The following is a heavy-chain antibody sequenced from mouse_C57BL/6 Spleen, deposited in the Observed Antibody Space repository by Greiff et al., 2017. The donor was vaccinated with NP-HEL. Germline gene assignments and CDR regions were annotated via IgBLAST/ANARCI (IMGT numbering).Heavy chain of an antibody. CDR1: GFTFSDYG. CDR2: ISSGSSTI. V-gene: IGHV5-17*01. Sequence: EVKLQESGGGLVKPGGSLKLSCAASGFTFSDYGMHWVRQAPEKGLEWVAYISSGSSTIYYADTVKGRFTISRDNAKNTLFLQMTSLRSEDTAMYYCARPYYYAMDYWGQGTSVTVSS. CDR3: ARPYYYAMDY. J-gene: IGHJ4*01.